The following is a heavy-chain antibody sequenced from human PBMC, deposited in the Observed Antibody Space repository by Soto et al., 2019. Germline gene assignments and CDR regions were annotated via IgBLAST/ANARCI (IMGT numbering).Heavy chain of an antibody. CDR2: IKQDGSEK. D-gene: IGHD6-6*01. V-gene: IGHV3-7*03. CDR3: ARASEYSSSYYYYYGMDV. Sequence: GGSLRLSCAASGFTFSSYWMSWVRQAPGKGLEWVANIKQDGSEKYYVDSVKGRFTISRDNAKNSLYLQMNSLRAEDTAVYYCARASEYSSSYYYYYGMDVWGQGTTVTVSS. CDR1: GFTFSSYW. J-gene: IGHJ6*02.